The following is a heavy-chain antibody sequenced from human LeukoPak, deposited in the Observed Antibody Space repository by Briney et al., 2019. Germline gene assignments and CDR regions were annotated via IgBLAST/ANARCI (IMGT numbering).Heavy chain of an antibody. V-gene: IGHV4-39*07. Sequence: SETLSLTCTVSGGSINRSSCYWGWIRQPPGKGLEWIASIYYSGSTYYNPSLKSRVTISLDTSKSQFSLKLSSVTAADTAVYYCARGQSSSWYSGWFDPWGQGTLVTVSS. CDR1: GGSINRSSCY. CDR2: IYYSGST. D-gene: IGHD6-13*01. J-gene: IGHJ5*02. CDR3: ARGQSSSWYSGWFDP.